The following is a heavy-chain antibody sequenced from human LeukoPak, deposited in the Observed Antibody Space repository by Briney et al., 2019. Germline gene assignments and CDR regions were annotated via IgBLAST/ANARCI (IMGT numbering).Heavy chain of an antibody. Sequence: PSETLSLTCGVSGGSVTSTNWWTWVRQPPGKGLEWIGEVHLDGRTNYNPSLKSRLTMSVDLSENHISLKLTSVTAADTAVYYCAREGGFFRPLDYSGQGTLVTVSS. D-gene: IGHD3-3*01. J-gene: IGHJ4*02. CDR2: VHLDGRT. V-gene: IGHV4-4*02. CDR1: GGSVTSTNW. CDR3: AREGGFFRPLDY.